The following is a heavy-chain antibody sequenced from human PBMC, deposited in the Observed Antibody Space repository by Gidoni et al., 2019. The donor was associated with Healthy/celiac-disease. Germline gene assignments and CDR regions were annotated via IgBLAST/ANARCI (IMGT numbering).Heavy chain of an antibody. CDR2: TIPIFGTA. Sequence: QVQLVPSGAEVKKPGSSVQVSSKPSGDPFSTYVLSWVRQDPGHGLEWMGVTIPIFGTANYAQKCQGRVTITADESTSTAYMELSSLRSEDTAVYYCARHDETYYYDKNWCDPWGQGTLVTVSS. V-gene: IGHV1-69*01. J-gene: IGHJ5*02. D-gene: IGHD3-22*01. CDR3: ARHDETYYYDKNWCDP. CDR1: GDPFSTYV.